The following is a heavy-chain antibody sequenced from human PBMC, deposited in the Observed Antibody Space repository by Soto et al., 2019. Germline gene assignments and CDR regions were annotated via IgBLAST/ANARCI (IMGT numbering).Heavy chain of an antibody. V-gene: IGHV4-4*02. CDR2: IYHSGST. CDR1: SGSISSSNW. D-gene: IGHD2-2*01. J-gene: IGHJ4*02. CDR3: ARRGYCSSTSCYAVYDY. Sequence: QVQLQESGPGLVKPSGTLSLTCAVSSGSISSSNWWSWVRQPPGKGLEWIGEIYHSGSTNYNPSLKSRVTRSVDKSQNQSSLKLSSVTAADTAVYYCARRGYCSSTSCYAVYDYWGQGTLVTVSS.